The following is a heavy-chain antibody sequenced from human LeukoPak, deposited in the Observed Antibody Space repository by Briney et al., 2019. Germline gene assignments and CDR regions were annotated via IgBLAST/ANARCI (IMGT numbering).Heavy chain of an antibody. J-gene: IGHJ6*03. D-gene: IGHD3-16*01. CDR1: GFTFSSYE. CDR2: ISSSGSNI. Sequence: PGGYLRLSCAASGFTFSSYEMNWLRQAPGKVLEWLPYISSSGSNIYYADSVKGRFAISRDSAKISLYLQMNSLRAEDTALYYCARVAKWRSDDYYYYYMDVWGKGTTVTVSS. CDR3: ARVAKWRSDDYYYYYMDV. V-gene: IGHV3-48*03.